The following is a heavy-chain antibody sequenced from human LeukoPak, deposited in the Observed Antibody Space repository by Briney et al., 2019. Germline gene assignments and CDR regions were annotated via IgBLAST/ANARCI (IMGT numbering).Heavy chain of an antibody. Sequence: ASVKVSCKASGYTFTSYGISWVRQAPGQGLEWMGWISAYNGNTNYAQKLQGRVTMTTDTSTSTAYMELRSLRSDDTAVYYCARDQVGLYSSSWYYPGGYWGQGTLVTVSS. CDR1: GYTFTSYG. CDR3: ARDQVGLYSSSWYYPGGY. J-gene: IGHJ4*02. CDR2: ISAYNGNT. D-gene: IGHD6-13*01. V-gene: IGHV1-18*01.